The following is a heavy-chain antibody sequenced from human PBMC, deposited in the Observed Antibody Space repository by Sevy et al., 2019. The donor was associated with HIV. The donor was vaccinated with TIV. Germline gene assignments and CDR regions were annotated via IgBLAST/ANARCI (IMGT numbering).Heavy chain of an antibody. V-gene: IGHV4-61*02. CDR2: IYPSGST. J-gene: IGHJ4*02. D-gene: IGHD2-2*01. CDR3: ARESGDCSSTSCYEGVFDY. CDR1: GGSISSGNYY. Sequence: SETLSLTCTVSGGSISSGNYYWTWFRHPAGKGLEGIGLIYPSGSTTYTPSLKSRVTISVDTSKNQFSLKLSSVTAADTAVHYCARESGDCSSTSCYEGVFDYWRQGTLVTVSS.